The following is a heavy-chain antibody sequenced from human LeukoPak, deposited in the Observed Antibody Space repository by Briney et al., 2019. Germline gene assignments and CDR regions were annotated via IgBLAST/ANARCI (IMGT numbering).Heavy chain of an antibody. Sequence: GGSLRLSCAASGFTFSSYGMHWVRQAPGKGLEWVAVISYDGSNKYYADSVKGRFTISIDNSKNTLYLQMNSLRAEDTAVYYCAKSEDSSGYLSAFDIWGQGTMVTVSS. CDR2: ISYDGSNK. V-gene: IGHV3-30*18. J-gene: IGHJ3*02. CDR1: GFTFSSYG. CDR3: AKSEDSSGYLSAFDI. D-gene: IGHD3-22*01.